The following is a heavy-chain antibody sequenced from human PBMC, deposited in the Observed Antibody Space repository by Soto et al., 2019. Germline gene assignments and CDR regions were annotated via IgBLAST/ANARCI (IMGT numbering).Heavy chain of an antibody. V-gene: IGHV1-69*13. Sequence: SVKVSCKASGCTFSSYSISWVRQAPGQGLEWMGGIIPIFGTANYAQKFQGRVTITADESTSTAYMELSSLRSEDTAVYYCARDRIVLMVYAEDYYYYGMDVWGQGTTVTVS. CDR2: IIPIFGTA. J-gene: IGHJ6*02. D-gene: IGHD2-8*01. CDR3: ARDRIVLMVYAEDYYYYGMDV. CDR1: GCTFSSYS.